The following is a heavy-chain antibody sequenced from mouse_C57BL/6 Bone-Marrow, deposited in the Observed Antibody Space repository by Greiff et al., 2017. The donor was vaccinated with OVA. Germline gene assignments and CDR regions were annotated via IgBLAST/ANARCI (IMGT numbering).Heavy chain of an antibody. Sequence: EVQLQESGPGLVKPSQSLSLTCSVTGYSITSGYYWNWIRQFPGNKLEWMGYISYDGSNNYNPSLKNRISITRDTSKNQFFLKLNSVTTEDTATYYCADGYHWYFDVWGTGTTVTVSS. V-gene: IGHV3-6*01. CDR3: ADGYHWYFDV. CDR1: GYSITSGYY. CDR2: ISYDGSN. J-gene: IGHJ1*03. D-gene: IGHD2-3*01.